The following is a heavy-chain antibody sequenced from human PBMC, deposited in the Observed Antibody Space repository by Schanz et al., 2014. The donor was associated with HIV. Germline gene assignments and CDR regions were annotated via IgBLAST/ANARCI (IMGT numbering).Heavy chain of an antibody. J-gene: IGHJ5*02. Sequence: QVQLQQWGAGLLKPSETLSLTCAVYGSFGGTWWNWLRQPPGKGLEWIGDINHNGDPRYNASLKSRVTISLDSPKRQFSLNLGSVPAADTAVYYCARGIRQSRRDCRSPSCNTGWFDPWGQGTLVTVSS. CDR2: INHNGDP. CDR3: ARGIRQSRRDCRSPSCNTGWFDP. V-gene: IGHV4-34*02. D-gene: IGHD2-2*02. CDR1: GSFGGTW.